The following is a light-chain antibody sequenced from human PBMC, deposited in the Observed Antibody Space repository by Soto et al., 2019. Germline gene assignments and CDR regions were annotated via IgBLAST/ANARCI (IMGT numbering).Light chain of an antibody. CDR3: QQFKEFPLT. J-gene: IGKJ4*01. Sequence: GDRVASTCRASQGITNTLAWYQQKPGRPPKLLIYDVSSLESDVPFRFRGSGSGTDFILTINNLQPDDFATYSCQQFKEFPLTFGGGTNVDLK. CDR1: QGITNT. V-gene: IGKV1-13*02. CDR2: DVS.